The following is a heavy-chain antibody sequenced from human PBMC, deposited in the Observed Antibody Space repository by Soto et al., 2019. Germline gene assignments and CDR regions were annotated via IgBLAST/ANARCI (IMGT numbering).Heavy chain of an antibody. CDR1: GGSISSYY. J-gene: IGHJ5*02. V-gene: IGHV4-59*01. D-gene: IGHD6-6*01. CDR2: IYYSEST. CDR3: ARQYSSSYWFDP. Sequence: QVQLQESGPGLVKPSETLSLTCTVSGGSISSYYWSWIRQPPGKGLEWIGYIYYSESTNYNPSLKSRVTISVDTSKNQFALELSSVTAADTAVYYCARQYSSSYWFDPWGQGTLVTVSS.